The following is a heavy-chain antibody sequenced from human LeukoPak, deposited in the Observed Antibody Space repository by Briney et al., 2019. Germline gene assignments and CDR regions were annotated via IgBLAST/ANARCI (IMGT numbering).Heavy chain of an antibody. CDR1: GFTLSSYN. CDR2: ITSGSSHI. J-gene: IGHJ4*02. D-gene: IGHD6-13*01. Sequence: PGGSLRLSCAASGFTLSSYNMNWVRQTPGQGLEWVSSITSGSSHIYYADSVKGRFTISRDNAKSSLYLQMNSLRAEDTAVYYCAREGGIAAAGLDYWGQGTLVTVSS. V-gene: IGHV3-21*01. CDR3: AREGGIAAAGLDY.